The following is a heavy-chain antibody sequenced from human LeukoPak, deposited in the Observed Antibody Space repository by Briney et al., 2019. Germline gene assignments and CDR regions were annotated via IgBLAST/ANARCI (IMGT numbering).Heavy chain of an antibody. CDR2: ISRSGGST. CDR1: GFTFSSYA. D-gene: IGHD4-11*01. V-gene: IGHV3-23*01. J-gene: IGHJ4*02. CDR3: ARPSTTVSGPY. Sequence: GASLRLSCAASGFTFSSYAMSWVRQAPGKGLEWVSAISRSGGSTYYADSVKGRFTISRDNSKNTLYLQMNSLRAEDTAVYFCARPSTTVSGPYWGQGTLVTVSS.